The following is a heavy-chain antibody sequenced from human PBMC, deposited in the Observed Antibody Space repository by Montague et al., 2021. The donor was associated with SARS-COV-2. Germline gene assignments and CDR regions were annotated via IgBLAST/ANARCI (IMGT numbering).Heavy chain of an antibody. J-gene: IGHJ6*02. D-gene: IGHD3-10*01. CDR1: DGSVSAYF. CDR2: VYPSGTA. V-gene: IGHV4-34*01. Sequence: SETLSLTCDFSDGSVSAYFWSWVRQLPGKGLEWIGHVYPSGTAHYSPSLQSRPTLSLDTSNNQVSLNLTSVTATDTAIYYCARGRDSRTYFGTKYYFQYGLDVWGQGTTVTASS. CDR3: ARGRDSRTYFGTKYYFQYGLDV.